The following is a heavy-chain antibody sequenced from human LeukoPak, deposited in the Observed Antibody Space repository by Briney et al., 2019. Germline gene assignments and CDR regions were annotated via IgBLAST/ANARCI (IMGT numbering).Heavy chain of an antibody. D-gene: IGHD2-2*01. CDR2: IYYSGST. J-gene: IGHJ4*02. CDR3: ASTLGYCSSISCLSHFDY. CDR1: GGSISSGSYY. Sequence: SQTLSLTCTVSGGSISSGSYYWSWIRQPAGKGLEWIGYIYYSGSTNYNPSLKSRVTISVDTSKNQFSLKLSSVTAADTAVYYCASTLGYCSSISCLSHFDYWGQGTLVTVSS. V-gene: IGHV4-61*09.